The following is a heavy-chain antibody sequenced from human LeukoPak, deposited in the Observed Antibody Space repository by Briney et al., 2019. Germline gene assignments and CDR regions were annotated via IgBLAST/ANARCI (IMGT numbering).Heavy chain of an antibody. Sequence: PSETLSLTCAVYGGSFSGYYWSWIRQPPGKGLEWIGEINHSGSTNYNPSLKSRVTISVDTSKNQFSLKLSSVTAADTAVYYCASFTGAAALFDYWGQRTLVTVSS. D-gene: IGHD6-13*01. CDR3: ASFTGAAALFDY. J-gene: IGHJ4*02. CDR1: GGSFSGYY. CDR2: INHSGST. V-gene: IGHV4-34*01.